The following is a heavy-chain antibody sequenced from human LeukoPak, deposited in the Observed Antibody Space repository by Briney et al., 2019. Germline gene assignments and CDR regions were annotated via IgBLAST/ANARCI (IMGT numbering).Heavy chain of an antibody. CDR1: GGSISSYY. V-gene: IGHV4-59*01. CDR3: ARGYSSFDY. J-gene: IGHJ4*02. Sequence: SETLSLTCTVSGGSISSYYWSWIRQPPGKGLEWIGYIYYSGSTNYNPSLKSRVTISVDTSKNQFSLKLSSVTAADTAVYYCARGYSSFDYWGQGTLVTVSS. CDR2: IYYSGST. D-gene: IGHD6-13*01.